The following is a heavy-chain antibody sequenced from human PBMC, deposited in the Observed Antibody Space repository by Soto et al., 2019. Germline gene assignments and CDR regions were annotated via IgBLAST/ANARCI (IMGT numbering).Heavy chain of an antibody. CDR2: ISAYNGNT. V-gene: IGHV1-18*01. D-gene: IGHD5-18*01. CDR3: AQYSYGSGGNWFDP. J-gene: IGHJ5*02. Sequence: ASVKVSCKASGYTFTSYGISWVRQAPGQGLEWMGWISAYNGNTNYAQKLQGRATMTTDTSTSTAYMELRSLRSDDTAVYYCAQYSYGSGGNWFDPWGQGTLVTVSS. CDR1: GYTFTSYG.